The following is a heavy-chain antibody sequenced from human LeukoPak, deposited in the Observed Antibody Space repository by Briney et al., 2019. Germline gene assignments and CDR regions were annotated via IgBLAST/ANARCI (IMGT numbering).Heavy chain of an antibody. V-gene: IGHV1-58*02. J-gene: IGHJ6*02. CDR2: IVVGSGNT. Sequence: SVKVSCKASGFTFTSSAMQWVRQARGQRLEWIGWIVVGSGNTNYAQKFQERVTITRDMSTSTAYMELSSLRSEDTAVYYCAAARGAAAGKIHYGMDVWGQGTTVTVSS. CDR3: AAARGAAAGKIHYGMDV. D-gene: IGHD6-13*01. CDR1: GFTFTSSA.